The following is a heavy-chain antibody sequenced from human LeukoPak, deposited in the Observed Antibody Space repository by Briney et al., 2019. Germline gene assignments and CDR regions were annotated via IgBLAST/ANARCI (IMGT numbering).Heavy chain of an antibody. Sequence: GGSLRLSCAASGFTFSSYAMSWVRQAPGKGLEWVSAISGSGGSTYYADSVKGRLTISRDNSKNTLYLQMNSLRAEGTAVYYCARSGYYPPHFDYWGQGTLVTVSS. V-gene: IGHV3-23*01. CDR1: GFTFSSYA. CDR2: ISGSGGST. CDR3: ARSGYYPPHFDY. J-gene: IGHJ4*02. D-gene: IGHD3-3*01.